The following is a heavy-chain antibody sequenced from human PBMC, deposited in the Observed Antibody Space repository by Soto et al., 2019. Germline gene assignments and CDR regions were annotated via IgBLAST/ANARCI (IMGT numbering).Heavy chain of an antibody. Sequence: EVQLVESGGGLVQPGGSLRLSCAASGFTVSNSFMSWVRQAPGKGLEWISIIYRFGSTYYADSVKGRFTISRHNSENTQYLQINSLRVEDTAVYYCAKEGYYDESPSAFEHWGQGTLVTVSS. CDR1: GFTVSNSF. V-gene: IGHV3-53*04. D-gene: IGHD3-22*01. CDR2: IYRFGST. CDR3: AKEGYYDESPSAFEH. J-gene: IGHJ4*02.